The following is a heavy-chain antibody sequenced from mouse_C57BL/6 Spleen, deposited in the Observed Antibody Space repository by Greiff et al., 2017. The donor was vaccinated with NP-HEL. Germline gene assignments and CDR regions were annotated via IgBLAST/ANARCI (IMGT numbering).Heavy chain of an antibody. CDR2: ISYDGSN. D-gene: IGHD3-2*02. Sequence: DVKLQESGPGLVKPSQSLSLTCSVTGYSITSGYYWNWIRQFPGNKLEWMGYISYDGSNNYKPSLKNRITITRDTSKNQFFLKLNSVTTEDTATYYCASDSSGYRFAYWGQGTLVTVSA. J-gene: IGHJ3*01. CDR3: ASDSSGYRFAY. CDR1: GYSITSGYY. V-gene: IGHV3-6*01.